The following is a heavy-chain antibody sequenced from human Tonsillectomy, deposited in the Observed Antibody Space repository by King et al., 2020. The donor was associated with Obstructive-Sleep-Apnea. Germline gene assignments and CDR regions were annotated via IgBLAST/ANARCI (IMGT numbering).Heavy chain of an antibody. Sequence: VQLVESGGGVVQPGRSLRLSCAASGFTFSSYAMHWVRQAPGKGLEWVAVISYDGSNKYYADSVKGRFTISRDNSKNTLYLQMNSLRAEDTAVYYCAREGLYGGWHPFDYWGQGTLVTVSS. D-gene: IGHD4-23*01. CDR2: ISYDGSNK. V-gene: IGHV3-30*04. CDR1: GFTFSSYA. J-gene: IGHJ4*02. CDR3: AREGLYGGWHPFDY.